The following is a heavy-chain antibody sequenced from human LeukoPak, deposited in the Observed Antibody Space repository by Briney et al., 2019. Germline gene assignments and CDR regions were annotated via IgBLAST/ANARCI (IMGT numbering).Heavy chain of an antibody. D-gene: IGHD2-21*02. CDR2: ISSSSSYV. V-gene: IGHV3-21*01. CDR1: GFTFSSYS. Sequence: GGSLRFSCAASGFTFSSYSMNWVRQAPGKGLEWVSSISSSSSYVYYADSVKGRFTISRDNAKNALYLQMNSLRAEDTAVYYCASGYCGGDCYGIDYWGQGTLVTVSS. CDR3: ASGYCGGDCYGIDY. J-gene: IGHJ4*02.